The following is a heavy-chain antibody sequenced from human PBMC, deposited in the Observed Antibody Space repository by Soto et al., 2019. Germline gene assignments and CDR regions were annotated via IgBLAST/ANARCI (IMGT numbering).Heavy chain of an antibody. J-gene: IGHJ4*02. CDR3: ARLAFGRLDY. V-gene: IGHV4-61*05. CDR2: IYHSGST. CDR1: GDTISTGGYT. Sequence: SETLSLTCDVSGDTISTGGYTWAWIRQPPGKGLEWIGYIYHSGSTNYNPSLKSRVTISVHTSKNQFSLKLTSVTAADTAVYYCARLAFGRLDYWGQGTLVTVSS. D-gene: IGHD2-15*01.